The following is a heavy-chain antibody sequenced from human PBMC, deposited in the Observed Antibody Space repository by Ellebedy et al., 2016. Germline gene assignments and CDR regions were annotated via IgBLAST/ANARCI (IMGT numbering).Heavy chain of an antibody. CDR3: ASYIGHCSGSSSEGNCYN. CDR1: GFIFSMYG. V-gene: IGHV3-33*01. D-gene: IGHD2-15*01. Sequence: GGSLRLXXAASGFIFSMYGMQWVRQAPGKGLEWVAVIWYDGSNEVYTDSVKGRFTISRDNSKNTLYLQMNSLRDEDTAVYYCASYIGHCSGSSSEGNCYNWGQGTLVTVSS. J-gene: IGHJ4*02. CDR2: IWYDGSNE.